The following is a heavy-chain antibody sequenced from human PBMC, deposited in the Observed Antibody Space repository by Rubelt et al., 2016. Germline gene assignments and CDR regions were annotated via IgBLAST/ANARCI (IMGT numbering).Heavy chain of an antibody. J-gene: IGHJ6*03. CDR2: ISGSGGST. CDR1: GFTFSSYA. CDR3: ATELELQTYYYYYYMDV. V-gene: IGHV3-23*01. D-gene: IGHD1-7*01. Sequence: AASGFTFSSYAMSWVRQAPGKGLEWVSAISGSGGSTYYADSVKGRFTISRDNSKNTLYLQMNSLRAEDTAVYYCATELELQTYYYYYYMDVWGKGTTVTVSS.